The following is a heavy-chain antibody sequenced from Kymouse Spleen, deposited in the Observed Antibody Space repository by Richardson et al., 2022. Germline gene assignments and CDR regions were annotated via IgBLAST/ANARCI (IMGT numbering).Heavy chain of an antibody. CDR2: INHSGST. CDR1: GGSFSGYY. J-gene: IGHJ4*02. D-gene: IGHD2-8*01. Sequence: QVQLQQWGAGLLKPSETLSLTCAVYGGSFSGYYWSWIRQPPGKGLEWIGEINHSGSTNYNPSLKSRVTISVDTSKNQFSLKLSSVTAADTAVYYCARGRCTNGVCYVPATAPFDYWGQGTLVTVSS. V-gene: IGHV4-34*01. CDR3: ARGRCTNGVCYVPATAPFDY.